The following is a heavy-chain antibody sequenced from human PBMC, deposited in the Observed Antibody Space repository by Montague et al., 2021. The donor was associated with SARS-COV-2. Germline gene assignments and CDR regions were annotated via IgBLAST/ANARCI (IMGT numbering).Heavy chain of an antibody. CDR1: GFSLTTSAMC. CDR2: IAWDDDK. D-gene: IGHD2-15*01. CDR3: ARSEQPAGNNARLGYWCFDV. Sequence: VKPTQTLTLTCTFSGFSLTTSAMCVSWIRQPPGKAPEWLARIAWDDDKHYNASLTTKLTISKDTSKNPVVLTMTNMDPVDTGTDYCARSEQPAGNNARLGYWCFDVWGRGTPVTVSS. V-gene: IGHV2-70*11. J-gene: IGHJ6*02.